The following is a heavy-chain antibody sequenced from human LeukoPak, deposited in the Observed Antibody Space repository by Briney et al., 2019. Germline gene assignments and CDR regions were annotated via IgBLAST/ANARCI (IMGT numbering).Heavy chain of an antibody. CDR2: ISYDGSNK. D-gene: IGHD6-19*01. V-gene: IGHV3-30-3*01. J-gene: IGHJ4*02. CDR1: GDSISSNS. CDR3: ARENRVGSSGCDY. Sequence: LSLTCTVSGDSISSNSYYWGWIRQPPGKGLEWVAVISYDGSNKYYADSVKGRFTISRDNSKNTLYLQMNSLRAEDTAVYYCARENRVGSSGCDYWGQGTLVTVSS.